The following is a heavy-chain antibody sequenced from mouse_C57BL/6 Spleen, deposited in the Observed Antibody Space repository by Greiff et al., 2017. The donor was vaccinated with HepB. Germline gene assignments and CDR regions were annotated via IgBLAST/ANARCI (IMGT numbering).Heavy chain of an antibody. Sequence: VQLQQPGAELVRPGSSVKLSCKASGYTFTSYWMHWVKQRPIQGLEWIGNIDPSDSETHYNQKFKDKATLTVDKSSSTAYMQLSSLTSEDSAVYYCASFYYGNYYFDYWGQGTTLTVSS. CDR1: GYTFTSYW. D-gene: IGHD2-1*01. V-gene: IGHV1-52*01. J-gene: IGHJ2*01. CDR2: IDPSDSET. CDR3: ASFYYGNYYFDY.